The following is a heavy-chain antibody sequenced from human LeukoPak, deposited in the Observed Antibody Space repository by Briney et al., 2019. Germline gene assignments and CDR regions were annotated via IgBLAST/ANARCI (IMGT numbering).Heavy chain of an antibody. CDR1: GDSGSSNSVA. V-gene: IGHV6-1*01. J-gene: IGHJ4*02. CDR3: ARGAFYNDSPSPVLDY. D-gene: IGHD3-22*01. Sequence: SQTLSRTCAVSGDSGSSNSVAWHWIRQSPSRGLEWLGRTYYRSMWYYDYAVSVKSRMTINPDTSKNQFSLQLNSVPPEDTAVYYCARGAFYNDSPSPVLDYWGQGILVTVSS. CDR2: TYYRSMWYY.